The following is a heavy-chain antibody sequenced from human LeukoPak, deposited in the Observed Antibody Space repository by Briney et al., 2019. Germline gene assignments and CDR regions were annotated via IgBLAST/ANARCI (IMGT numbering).Heavy chain of an antibody. Sequence: GSLRLFCAASGFTISTYGMSWVRQAPGKGLEWVSSISGGTTYYADSVKGRFTISRDNSKNTVSLQMNSLRAEDTAVYYCAKSVYHSGNYWGQGTLVTVSS. J-gene: IGHJ4*02. CDR3: AKSVYHSGNY. CDR2: ISGGTT. D-gene: IGHD3-10*01. V-gene: IGHV3-23*01. CDR1: GFTISTYG.